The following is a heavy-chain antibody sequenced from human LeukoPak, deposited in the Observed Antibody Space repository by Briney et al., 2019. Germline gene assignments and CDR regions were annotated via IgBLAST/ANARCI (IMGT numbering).Heavy chain of an antibody. CDR1: GDSVSSNSAS. CDR2: TYYRSKWYN. V-gene: IGHV6-1*01. Sequence: SQTLSLTCAISGDSVSSNSASWNWIRQSPSRGLEWLGRTYYRSKWYNDYAVSVKGRITINPDTSKNQFSLHLNSVTPEDAAVYYCAREVEMATTEIDYWGQGTLVTVSS. D-gene: IGHD5-24*01. CDR3: AREVEMATTEIDY. J-gene: IGHJ4*02.